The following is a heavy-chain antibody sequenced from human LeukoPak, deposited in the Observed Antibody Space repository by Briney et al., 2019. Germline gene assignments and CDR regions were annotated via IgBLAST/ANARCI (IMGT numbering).Heavy chain of an antibody. J-gene: IGHJ3*01. CDR1: GYTFTGYH. CDR3: AIEPTGSGHPGDV. Sequence: ASVKVSCKASGYTFTGYHIHWVRQAPGQGLEWMSSINLNTAGTEYPQKFQGRVTVTRDTPVTTAYMELSTLTYDDTATYYCAIEPTGSGHPGDVWGQGTMVIVSS. CDR2: INLNTAGT. D-gene: IGHD6-19*01. V-gene: IGHV1-2*02.